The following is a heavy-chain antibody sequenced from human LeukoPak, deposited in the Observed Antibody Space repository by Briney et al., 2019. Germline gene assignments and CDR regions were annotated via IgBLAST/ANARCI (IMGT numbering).Heavy chain of an antibody. CDR2: INDDGSDT. CDR1: GFSFSSSW. Sequence: GGSLRLSCAASGFSFSSSWMHWVRQAPGKGPVWVSRINDDGSDTTYADSVKGRFTISRDDAKNMLFLQMNSLRAEDTAVYYCVRGGPSTWSWGQGTLVTVSS. D-gene: IGHD2-15*01. CDR3: VRGGPSTWS. J-gene: IGHJ5*02. V-gene: IGHV3-74*01.